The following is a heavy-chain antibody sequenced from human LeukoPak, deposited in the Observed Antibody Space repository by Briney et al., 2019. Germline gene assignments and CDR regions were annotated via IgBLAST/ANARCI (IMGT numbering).Heavy chain of an antibody. CDR3: ARGTSGYFYYFDY. CDR1: GCTFSCYW. V-gene: IGHV3-7*01. CDR2: MKQDGSEK. D-gene: IGHD3-3*01. Sequence: PGGPLSLSCAASGCTFSCYWMRGVRQPAGKGVEGVANMKQDGSEKYYVDSVRGRLTISRDNPKNSLSLQMNSLRADDTAVYYCARGTSGYFYYFDYWGQGTLVTVSS. J-gene: IGHJ4*02.